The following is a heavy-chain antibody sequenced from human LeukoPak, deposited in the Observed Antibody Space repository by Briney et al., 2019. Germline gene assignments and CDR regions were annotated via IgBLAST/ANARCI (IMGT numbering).Heavy chain of an antibody. CDR1: GFTFRSYA. D-gene: IGHD1-1*01. J-gene: IGHJ4*02. Sequence: GGSLRLSCAASGFTFRSYAMSWVRQAPGKGLEWVSTISGSGVSTYHADSVKGQFTISRDNSKNTLYLQMNSLRAEDTAVYYCAKGPPYWNDDYWGQGTLVTVSS. CDR3: AKGPPYWNDDY. V-gene: IGHV3-23*01. CDR2: ISGSGVST.